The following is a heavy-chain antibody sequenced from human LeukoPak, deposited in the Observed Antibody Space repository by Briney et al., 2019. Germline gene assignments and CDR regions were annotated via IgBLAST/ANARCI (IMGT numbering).Heavy chain of an antibody. CDR1: GFTFSSYW. J-gene: IGHJ4*02. CDR2: IKEDGSEK. D-gene: IGHD5-24*01. V-gene: IGHV3-7*01. Sequence: GGSLRLSCAASGFTFSSYWMSWVRQAPGKGLEWVANIKEDGSEKDYVASVKGRFIISRDNTKNSLYLQMNSLRAEDAAVYYCARDGPRLQEIYWGQGTLVTASS. CDR3: ARDGPRLQEIY.